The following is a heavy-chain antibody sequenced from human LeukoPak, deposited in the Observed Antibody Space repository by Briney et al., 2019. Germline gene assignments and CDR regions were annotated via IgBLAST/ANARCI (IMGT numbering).Heavy chain of an antibody. CDR1: GGSFSSFY. CDR3: ARGGGYSGYEAHDY. D-gene: IGHD5-12*01. J-gene: IGHJ4*02. CDR2: VYYSGST. V-gene: IGHV4-59*01. Sequence: KSSETLSLTCTVSGGSFSSFYWSWIREPPGRGLEWIGYVYYSGSTHYNPSLKSRVTISVDTSKNQLSLKMSSVTAADTAVYFCARGGGYSGYEAHDYWGQGTLVTVSS.